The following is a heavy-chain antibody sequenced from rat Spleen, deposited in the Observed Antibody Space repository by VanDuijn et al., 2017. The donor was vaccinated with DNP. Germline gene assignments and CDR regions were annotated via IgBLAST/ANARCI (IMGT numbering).Heavy chain of an antibody. V-gene: IGHV4-2*01. Sequence: EVKLVESGGGLVQPGRSLKLSCAASGFNFNDYWMGWVRQAPGKGLEWIGEINEDSNTINYTPSLKDKFTISRDNAQNTLYLQMSKLGSEDTAIYYCARAGWHGWLAYWGQGTLVTVFS. CDR3: ARAGWHGWLAY. D-gene: IGHD1-11*01. CDR1: GFNFNDYW. J-gene: IGHJ3*01. CDR2: INEDSNTI.